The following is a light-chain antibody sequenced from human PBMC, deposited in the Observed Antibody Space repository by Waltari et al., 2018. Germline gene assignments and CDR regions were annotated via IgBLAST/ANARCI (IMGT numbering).Light chain of an antibody. J-gene: IGLJ3*02. CDR1: NIGNKN. CDR3: QVWDSSTV. Sequence: SYELTQPLSVSVALGQTARITCEGNNIGNKNGHWYQQKPGQAPVLVIYRESDRPSGIPGRFSGSNPGDLATLAISRVQDGDEADHYCQVWDSSTVVGGGAQL. V-gene: IGLV3-9*01. CDR2: RES.